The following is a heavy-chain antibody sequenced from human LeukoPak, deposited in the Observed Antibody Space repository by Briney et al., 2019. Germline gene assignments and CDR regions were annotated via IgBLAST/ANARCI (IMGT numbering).Heavy chain of an antibody. D-gene: IGHD3-10*01. CDR3: AKDRGFGSGTGYYFDY. CDR1: GFTFSRYG. J-gene: IGHJ4*02. V-gene: IGHV3-30*02. Sequence: GGSLRLSCAASGFTFSRYGVHWVRQAPGKGLEWLAFIRYDGSNEYYADSVKGRFTISRDNSKNTLYLQMNSLRAEDTAVYYCAKDRGFGSGTGYYFDYWGQGTLVSVSS. CDR2: IRYDGSNE.